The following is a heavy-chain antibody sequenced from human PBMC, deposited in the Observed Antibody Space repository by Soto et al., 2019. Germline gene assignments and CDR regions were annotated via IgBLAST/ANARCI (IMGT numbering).Heavy chain of an antibody. V-gene: IGHV4-39*01. CDR3: ARYNYGVDV. CDR2: LYYTGDT. CDR1: GGSISSSDHY. J-gene: IGHJ6*02. Sequence: QLQLQESGPGLVKPSETLSLTCTVSGGSISSSDHYWGWIRQPPGRRLEWIGSLYYTGDTYYTPPRASRLTMSIDTSKNQRSLMLSFVTAADTAVYFCARYNYGVDVWGQGTTVTVSS.